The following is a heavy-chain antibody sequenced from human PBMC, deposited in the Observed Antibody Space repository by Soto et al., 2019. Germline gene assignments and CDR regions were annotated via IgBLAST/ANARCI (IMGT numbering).Heavy chain of an antibody. CDR3: ARDLMAAAGFL. V-gene: IGHV3-30-3*01. CDR2: ISYDGSNK. CDR1: GFTFSSYA. D-gene: IGHD6-13*01. J-gene: IGHJ4*02. Sequence: GGSLRLSCAASGFTFSSYAMHWVRQAPGKGLEWVAVISYDGSNKYYADSVKGRFTISRDNSKNTLYLQMNSLRAEDTAVYYCARDLMAAAGFLWGQGTLVTVSS.